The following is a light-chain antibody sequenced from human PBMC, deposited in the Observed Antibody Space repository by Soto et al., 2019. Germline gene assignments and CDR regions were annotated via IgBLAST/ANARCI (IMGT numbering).Light chain of an antibody. V-gene: IGLV2-11*01. CDR1: STDVGGYNY. Sequence: QSALTQPRSVTRAARQGVTITYNGTSTDVGGYNYVSWYQQHPGKVPKLMLYDVSKRPSGVPDRFSGSKSGNTASLTISGLQAEDEADYYCCSYAGRDTLYVFGSGTKVTVL. J-gene: IGLJ1*01. CDR3: CSYAGRDTLYV. CDR2: DVS.